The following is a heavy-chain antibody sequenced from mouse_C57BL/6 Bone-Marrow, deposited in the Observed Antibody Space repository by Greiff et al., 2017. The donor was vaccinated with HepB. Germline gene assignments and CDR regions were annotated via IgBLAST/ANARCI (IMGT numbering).Heavy chain of an antibody. CDR1: GYTFTSYW. Sequence: QVQLQQPGAELVKPGASVKLSCKASGYTFTSYWMQWVKQRPGQGLEWIGEIDPSDSYTNYNQKFKGKATLTVDTSSSTAYMQLSSLTSEDSAVYYCAREIHWVPPMDYWGQGTSVTVSS. CDR2: IDPSDSYT. CDR3: AREIHWVPPMDY. D-gene: IGHD4-1*01. J-gene: IGHJ4*01. V-gene: IGHV1-50*01.